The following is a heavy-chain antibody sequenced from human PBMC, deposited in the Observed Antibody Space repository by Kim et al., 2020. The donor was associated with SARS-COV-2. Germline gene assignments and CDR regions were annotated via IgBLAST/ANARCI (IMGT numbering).Heavy chain of an antibody. J-gene: IGHJ4*02. V-gene: IGHV4-34*01. CDR2: IHHSGNT. D-gene: IGHD2-8*02. Sequence: SETLSLTCTVYGGSFSDNYYNWIRQPPGKGLEWIGAIHHSGNTKYNPSLKSRVPISLHPSKTHFSLTLSSVTAAHTAFFYCTRGILAPRLHFLVQRALVT. CDR1: GGSFSDNY. CDR3: TRGILAPRLHF.